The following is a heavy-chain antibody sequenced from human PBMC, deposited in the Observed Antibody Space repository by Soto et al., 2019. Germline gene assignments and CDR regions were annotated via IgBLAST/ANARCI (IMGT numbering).Heavy chain of an antibody. CDR3: ARDTPTAPLDY. CDR2: ITSSSDYI. D-gene: IGHD4-17*01. Sequence: GGSLRLSCEASGFTFSSYRLNWVRQAPGKGLGCVSSITSSSDYIYYADSVRVRFTISRDNAKISLYLQMNSLRAEDTAVYYCARDTPTAPLDYWGQGTLVTVSS. V-gene: IGHV3-21*01. CDR1: GFTFSSYR. J-gene: IGHJ4*02.